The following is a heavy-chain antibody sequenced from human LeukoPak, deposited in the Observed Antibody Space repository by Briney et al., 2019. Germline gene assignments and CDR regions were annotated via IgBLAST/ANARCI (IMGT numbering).Heavy chain of an antibody. V-gene: IGHV4-59*08. CDR1: GGSISSYY. CDR2: IYYSGST. Sequence: SETLSLTCTVSGGSISSYYWSWLRQPPGKGLEWIGYIYYSGSTNYNPSLKSRVTISVDTSKNQFSLKLSSVTAADTAVYYCARRNAFDIWGQGTMVTVSS. J-gene: IGHJ3*02. CDR3: ARRNAFDI.